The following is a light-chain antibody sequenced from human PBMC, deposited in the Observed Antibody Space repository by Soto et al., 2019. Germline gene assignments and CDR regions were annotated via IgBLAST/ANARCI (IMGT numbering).Light chain of an antibody. Sequence: EIVLTQSPATLSLSPGERATLSCRASQSVTKYIAWYQQKPGQAPRLLIYDASNRATGVPARFSGSGSGTDFTLTISSLEPEGFAVYYCQQRSSWYSFGQGTKLEIK. J-gene: IGKJ2*03. CDR2: DAS. CDR1: QSVTKY. V-gene: IGKV3-11*01. CDR3: QQRSSWYS.